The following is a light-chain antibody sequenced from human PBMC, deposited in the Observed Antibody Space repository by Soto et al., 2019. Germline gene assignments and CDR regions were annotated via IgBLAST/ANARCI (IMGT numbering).Light chain of an antibody. CDR2: DAS. V-gene: IGKV1-13*02. J-gene: IGKJ4*01. CDR1: QGISNA. CDR3: QKFNRYSLT. Sequence: AIQLTQSPSSLSASIGDRVTITCRASQGISNALAWYQQKPGKAPNLLIYDASSLHDGVPSRFSGSGSGTDFTLTISSLQPEDFATYFCQKFNRYSLTFGGGTKVDIK.